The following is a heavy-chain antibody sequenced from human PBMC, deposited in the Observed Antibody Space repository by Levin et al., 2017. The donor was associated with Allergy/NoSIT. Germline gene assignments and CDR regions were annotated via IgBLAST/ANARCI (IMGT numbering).Heavy chain of an antibody. V-gene: IGHV4-30-2*01. Sequence: LRLSCAVSGGSISSGGYSWSWIRQPPGKGLEWIGYIYHSGSTYYNLSLKSRVTISVDRSKNQFSLKLSSVTAADTAVYYCARGYGYDYVWGSYRHPYFDYWGQGTLVTVSS. CDR2: IYHSGST. J-gene: IGHJ4*02. CDR1: GGSISSGGYS. CDR3: ARGYGYDYVWGSYRHPYFDY. D-gene: IGHD3-16*02.